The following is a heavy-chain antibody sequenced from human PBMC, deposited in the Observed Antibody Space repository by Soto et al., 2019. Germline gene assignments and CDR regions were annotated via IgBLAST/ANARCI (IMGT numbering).Heavy chain of an antibody. D-gene: IGHD4-17*01. CDR1: GCSISSSN. J-gene: IGHJ4*02. CDR2: ISSSSSTI. CDR3: ARDLNYGLFDY. V-gene: IGHV3-48*01. Sequence: PSETLSLTYAVSGCSISSSNWWSWVCQPPGKGLEWVSYISSSSSTIYYADSVKGRFTISRDNAKNSLYLQMNSLRAEDTAVYYCARDLNYGLFDYWGQGTLVTVS.